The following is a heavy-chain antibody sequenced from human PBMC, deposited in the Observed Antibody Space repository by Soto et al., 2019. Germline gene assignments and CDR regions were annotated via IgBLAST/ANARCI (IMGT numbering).Heavy chain of an antibody. D-gene: IGHD3-3*01. Sequence: TLSLTCTVSGGSISSGGYYWSWIRQHPGKGLEWIGYIYYSGSTYYNPSLKSRVTISVDTSKNQFSLKLSSVTAADTAVYYCARGRRGTYYDFWSGPLSEGYGMDVWGQGTTVTVSS. J-gene: IGHJ6*02. V-gene: IGHV4-31*03. CDR2: IYYSGST. CDR3: ARGRRGTYYDFWSGPLSEGYGMDV. CDR1: GGSISSGGYY.